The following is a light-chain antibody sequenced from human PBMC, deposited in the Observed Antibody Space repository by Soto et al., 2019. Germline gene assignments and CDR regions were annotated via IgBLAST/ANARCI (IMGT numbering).Light chain of an antibody. CDR1: SSNIGTNP. V-gene: IGLV1-44*01. J-gene: IGLJ3*02. CDR2: SDN. Sequence: QSVLTQPPSAFGTPGQRVTISCYVSSSNIGTNPVQWYLQLPGTAPKLLIYSDNERPSGVPDRFSGSKSATSASLASSGLKSEDEADYHCATWDDGLYGPVFGGVPKLTVL. CDR3: ATWDDGLYGPV.